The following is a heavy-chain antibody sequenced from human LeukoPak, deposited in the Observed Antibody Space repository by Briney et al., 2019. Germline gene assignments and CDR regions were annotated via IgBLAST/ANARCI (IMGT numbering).Heavy chain of an antibody. J-gene: IGHJ4*02. Sequence: GGSLRLSCAASGFTFSNAWMSWVRQAPGKGLEWVGRIKSKTDGGTTDYAAPVKGRFTISRDDSKNTLYLQMNSLKTEDTAVYYCTTDREGYYDILTGYYIPPAFDYWGQGTLVTASS. D-gene: IGHD3-9*01. V-gene: IGHV3-15*01. CDR1: GFTFSNAW. CDR3: TTDREGYYDILTGYYIPPAFDY. CDR2: IKSKTDGGTT.